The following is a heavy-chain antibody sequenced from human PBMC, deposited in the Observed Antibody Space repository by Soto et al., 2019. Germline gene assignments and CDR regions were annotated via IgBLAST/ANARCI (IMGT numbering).Heavy chain of an antibody. CDR3: AGPRYGRGTYDF. V-gene: IGHV1-18*01. CDR2: ISAYNGNT. D-gene: IGHD6-19*01. CDR1: GYTFTSYG. Sequence: ASVKVSCKASGYTFTSYGISWVRQAPGQGLEWMGWISAYNGNTNYAQKLQGRVTMTTDTSTSTAYMELRSLRSDDTAVYYCAGPRYGRGTYDFWGQGTLVTVSS. J-gene: IGHJ4*02.